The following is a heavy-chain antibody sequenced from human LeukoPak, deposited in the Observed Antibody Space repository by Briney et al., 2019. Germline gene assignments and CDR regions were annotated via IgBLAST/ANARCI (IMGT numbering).Heavy chain of an antibody. D-gene: IGHD3-10*01. V-gene: IGHV4-31*03. CDR2: IYYSGST. CDR1: GGSISSGGYY. Sequence: SETLSLTCTVSGGSISSGGYYWSWIRQHPGKGLEWIGYIYYSGSTYYNPSLKSRVTISVDTSKNQLSLKLSSVTAADTAVYYCARGEWFGELLPYLDYWGQGTLVTVSS. J-gene: IGHJ4*02. CDR3: ARGEWFGELLPYLDY.